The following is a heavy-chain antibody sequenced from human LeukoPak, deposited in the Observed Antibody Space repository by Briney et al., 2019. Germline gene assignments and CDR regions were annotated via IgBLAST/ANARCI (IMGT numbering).Heavy chain of an antibody. Sequence: GGSLRLSCAASEFPFSDYYMTWIRQAPGKGLEWVSYISSSGSTIYYADSVKGRFTISRDNAKNSLYLQMNSLRAEDTAVYYCAKLGRNYFDYWGQGTLVTVSS. CDR3: AKLGRNYFDY. J-gene: IGHJ4*02. CDR1: EFPFSDYY. D-gene: IGHD3-10*01. V-gene: IGHV3-11*04. CDR2: ISSSGSTI.